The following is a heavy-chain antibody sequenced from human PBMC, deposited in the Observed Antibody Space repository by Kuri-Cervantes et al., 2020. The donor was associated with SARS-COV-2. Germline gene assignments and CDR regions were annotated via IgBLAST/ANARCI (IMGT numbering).Heavy chain of an antibody. CDR2: IRYDGSNK. Sequence: GGSLRLSCAASGFTLSSYGMNWVRQAPGKGLEWVAFIRYDGSNKYYADSVKGRFTISRDNSKNTLYLQMNSLRAEDTAVYYCAKEYRCSSTSCYVYGYYYYYMDVWGKGTTVTVSS. J-gene: IGHJ6*03. CDR3: AKEYRCSSTSCYVYGYYYYYMDV. CDR1: GFTLSSYG. D-gene: IGHD2-2*01. V-gene: IGHV3-30*02.